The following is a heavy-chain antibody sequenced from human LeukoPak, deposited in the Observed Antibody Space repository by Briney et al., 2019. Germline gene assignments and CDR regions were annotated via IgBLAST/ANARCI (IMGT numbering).Heavy chain of an antibody. Sequence: SSETLSLTCTVSGGSISSYYWSWIRQPPGKGLEWIRYIYYSGSTNYNPSLKSRVTISVDTSKNQFSLKLSSVTAADTAVYYCARGSSSWTSYYFDYWGQGTLVTVSS. D-gene: IGHD6-13*01. CDR1: GGSISSYY. J-gene: IGHJ4*02. V-gene: IGHV4-59*01. CDR2: IYYSGST. CDR3: ARGSSSWTSYYFDY.